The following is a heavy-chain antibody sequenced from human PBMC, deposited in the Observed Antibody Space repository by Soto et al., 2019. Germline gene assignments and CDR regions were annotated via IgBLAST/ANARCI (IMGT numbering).Heavy chain of an antibody. Sequence: EVQLVESGGGLVQPGGSLRLSCAVSGFTFSNYWMHWVRQAPGKGLVWVSRINSDGTGKYYADSVKGRFTISRDNAKNTLFLQINSLRAEDTAVYYCARVRAEDCGGDCYTDDWGQGTLVTVSS. J-gene: IGHJ4*02. CDR1: GFTFSNYW. D-gene: IGHD2-21*02. V-gene: IGHV3-74*01. CDR3: ARVRAEDCGGDCYTDD. CDR2: INSDGTGK.